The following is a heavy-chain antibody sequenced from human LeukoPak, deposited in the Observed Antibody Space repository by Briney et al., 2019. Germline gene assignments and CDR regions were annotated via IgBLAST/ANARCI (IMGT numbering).Heavy chain of an antibody. Sequence: GRSLRLSCAASGFTFSSYGMHWARQAPGKGLEWVAVISYDGSNKYYADSVKGRFTISRDNSKNTLYLQMNSLRAEDTAVYYCAKDMLSSGWCWGQGTLVTVSS. D-gene: IGHD6-19*01. CDR1: GFTFSSYG. CDR3: AKDMLSSGWC. CDR2: ISYDGSNK. J-gene: IGHJ4*02. V-gene: IGHV3-30*18.